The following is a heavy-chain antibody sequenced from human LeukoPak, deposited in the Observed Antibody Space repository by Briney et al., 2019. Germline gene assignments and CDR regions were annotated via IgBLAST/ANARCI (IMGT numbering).Heavy chain of an antibody. V-gene: IGHV3-30-3*01. CDR3: ARAWMATIIDY. J-gene: IGHJ4*02. Sequence: GRSLRLSCAASGFTFSGYARHWVRQAPGKGLEWVSVISYDGSNKYCADSVKGRFTISRDNSKNTLYLQMSSLRAEDTAVYYCARAWMATIIDYWGQGTLVTVSS. D-gene: IGHD5-24*01. CDR1: GFTFSGYA. CDR2: ISYDGSNK.